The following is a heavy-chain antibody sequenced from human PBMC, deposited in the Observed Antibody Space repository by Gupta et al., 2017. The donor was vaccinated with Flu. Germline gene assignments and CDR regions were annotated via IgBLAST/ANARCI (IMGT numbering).Heavy chain of an antibody. D-gene: IGHD5-18*01. CDR3: ARDNTAMAIGESLDY. CDR2: ISSSSSNI. V-gene: IGHV3-21*01. Sequence: EVQLVESGGGLVKPGGSLRLSCAASGFTFCSYSMNWVRQAPGKGLEWVSSISSSSSNIYYADSVKGRFTISRDNAKNSLYLQMNSLRAEDTAVYYCARDNTAMAIGESLDYWGQGTLVTVSS. J-gene: IGHJ4*02. CDR1: GFTFCSYS.